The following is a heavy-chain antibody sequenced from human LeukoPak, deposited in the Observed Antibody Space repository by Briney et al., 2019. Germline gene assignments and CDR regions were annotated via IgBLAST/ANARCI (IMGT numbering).Heavy chain of an antibody. Sequence: GGSLKLSCAASGFTFSTYAMNWVRQAPGKGLEWISYISSSSSTTYYADSVKGRFTISRDNAKNSLYLQMNSLRAEDTAVYYCASGFWGYCSRTSCPLDYWGQGTLVTVSS. CDR1: GFTFSTYA. J-gene: IGHJ4*02. D-gene: IGHD2-2*01. CDR2: ISSSSSTT. V-gene: IGHV3-48*01. CDR3: ASGFWGYCSRTSCPLDY.